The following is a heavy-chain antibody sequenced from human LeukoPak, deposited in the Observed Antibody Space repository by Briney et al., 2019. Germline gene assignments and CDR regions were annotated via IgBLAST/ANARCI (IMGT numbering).Heavy chain of an antibody. V-gene: IGHV3-30*02. J-gene: IGHJ4*02. D-gene: IGHD2-2*01. CDR1: GFTFSSYG. Sequence: GGSLRLSCAASGFTFSSYGMRWVRQAPGKGLEWVAFIRYDGSNKYYADSVKGRFTISRDNSKNTLYLQMNSLRAEDTAVYYCANIYCSSTSCYLGYFDYWGQGTLVTVSS. CDR3: ANIYCSSTSCYLGYFDY. CDR2: IRYDGSNK.